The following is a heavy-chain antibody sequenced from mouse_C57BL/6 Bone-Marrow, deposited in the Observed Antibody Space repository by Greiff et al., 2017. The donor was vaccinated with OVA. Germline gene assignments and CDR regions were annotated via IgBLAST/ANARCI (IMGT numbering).Heavy chain of an antibody. CDR1: GFTFSDYG. D-gene: IGHD1-1*01. CDR3: ARPGGSSFYWYFDV. V-gene: IGHV5-17*01. J-gene: IGHJ1*03. Sequence: EVKLMESGGGLVKPGGSLKLSCAASGFTFSDYGMHWVRQAPEKGLEWVAYISSGSSTIYYADTVKGRFTISRDNAKNTLFLQMTRLRSEDTAMYYCARPGGSSFYWYFDVWGTGTTVTVSS. CDR2: ISSGSSTI.